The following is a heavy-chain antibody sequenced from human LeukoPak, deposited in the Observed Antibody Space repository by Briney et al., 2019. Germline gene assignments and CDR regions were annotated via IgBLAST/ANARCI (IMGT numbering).Heavy chain of an antibody. Sequence: PGGSLRLSCAAAGFTSSSSWMNWVRQAPGKGLEWVASLKEDGSENYYVDSVKGRFTISRDNAKNSLSLQMNTLRGEDTAVYFCARVGDSGSFYRHMDVWGKGTTVTVSS. D-gene: IGHD3-10*01. CDR2: LKEDGSEN. V-gene: IGHV3-7*01. J-gene: IGHJ6*03. CDR3: ARVGDSGSFYRHMDV. CDR1: GFTSSSSW.